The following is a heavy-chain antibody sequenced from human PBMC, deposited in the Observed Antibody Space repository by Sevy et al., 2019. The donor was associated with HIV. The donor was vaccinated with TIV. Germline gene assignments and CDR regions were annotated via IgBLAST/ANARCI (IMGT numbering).Heavy chain of an antibody. J-gene: IGHJ4*02. CDR1: GDSISSGANY. V-gene: IGHV4-31*03. CDR3: ARGRSAVATYYTWSTVAGYYFDY. D-gene: IGHD6-19*01. Sequence: SETLSLTCTVSGDSISSGANYWGWIRQHPVKGLEWIGYIHYSGSTYDNPSLKSRITMSVDTFKNQFSLKLRSVTAADTAVYYCARGRSAVATYYTWSTVAGYYFDYWGQGTLVTVSS. CDR2: IHYSGST.